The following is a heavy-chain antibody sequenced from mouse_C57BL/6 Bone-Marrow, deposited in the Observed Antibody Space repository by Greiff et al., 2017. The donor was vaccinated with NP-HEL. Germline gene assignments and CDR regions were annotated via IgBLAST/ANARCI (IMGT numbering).Heavy chain of an antibody. Sequence: VQLQESGAELARPGASVKLSCKASGYTFTSYGISWVKQRTGQGLEWIGEIYPRSGNTYYNEKFKGKATLTADKSSSTAYMELRSLTSEDSAVYFCARSEHWYFDVWGTGTTVTVSS. CDR2: IYPRSGNT. CDR1: GYTFTSYG. V-gene: IGHV1-81*01. CDR3: ARSEHWYFDV. J-gene: IGHJ1*03.